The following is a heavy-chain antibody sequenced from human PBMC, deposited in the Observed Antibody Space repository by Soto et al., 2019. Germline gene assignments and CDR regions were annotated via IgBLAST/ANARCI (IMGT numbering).Heavy chain of an antibody. V-gene: IGHV1-18*04. CDR2: ISAYNGNT. Sequence: ASVKVSCKASGYTFTGYYMHWVRQAPGQGLEWMGWISAYNGNTNYAQKLQGRVTMTTDTSTSTAYMELRSLRSDDTAVYYCARGGRDGDYDAFDIWGQGTMVTVSS. CDR3: ARGGRDGDYDAFDI. CDR1: GYTFTGYY. D-gene: IGHD2-21*02. J-gene: IGHJ3*02.